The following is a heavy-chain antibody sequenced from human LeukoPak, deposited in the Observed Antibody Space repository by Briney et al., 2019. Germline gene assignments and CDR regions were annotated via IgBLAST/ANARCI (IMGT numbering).Heavy chain of an antibody. J-gene: IGHJ4*02. CDR3: ARDPTVAAAGYFDY. CDR1: GFTFSSYW. D-gene: IGHD6-13*01. V-gene: IGHV3-74*01. Sequence: GGSLRLSCAASGFTFSSYWMHWVRQAPGKGLVWVSRINTDGSSTIYADSVKGRFTISRDNAKNTLYLQMNSLRAEDTAVYYCARDPTVAAAGYFDYWGQGTLVTVSS. CDR2: INTDGSST.